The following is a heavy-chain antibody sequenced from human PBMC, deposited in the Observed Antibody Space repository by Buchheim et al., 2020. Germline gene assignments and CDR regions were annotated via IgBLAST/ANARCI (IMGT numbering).Heavy chain of an antibody. CDR1: GFTFSSYS. CDR2: ISSSSSTI. V-gene: IGHV3-48*01. CDR3: VRDSRDYLDTASDY. D-gene: IGHD5-18*01. J-gene: IGHJ4*02. Sequence: EVQLVESGGGLVQPGGSLRLSCAASGFTFSSYSMNWVRQAPGKGLEWVSYISSSSSTIYYADSVKGRFTISRDKAKNSMYLQMNSLRAEDTAVYYCVRDSRDYLDTASDYWGQRTL.